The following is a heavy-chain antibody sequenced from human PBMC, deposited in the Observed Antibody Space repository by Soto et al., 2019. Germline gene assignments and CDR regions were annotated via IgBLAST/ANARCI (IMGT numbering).Heavy chain of an antibody. CDR2: ISSSGST. CDR3: ARSGVTGIVIPSHWFDP. CDR1: VDSIGGVGY. Sequence: SETLSLTCTVSVDSIGGVGYWSWIRQFPGRGLEWIGCISSSGSTYYNPALNNRISLSLDTSQNQFSLKLLSVTAADTAIYYCARSGVTGIVIPSHWFDPWGQGTLVTSPQ. D-gene: IGHD2-21*02. V-gene: IGHV4-31*03. J-gene: IGHJ5*02.